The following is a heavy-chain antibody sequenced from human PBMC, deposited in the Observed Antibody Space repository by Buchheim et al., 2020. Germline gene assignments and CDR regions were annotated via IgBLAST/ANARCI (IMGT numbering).Heavy chain of an antibody. CDR2: INPNGGTT. CDR3: ARAWAARLYFDD. D-gene: IGHD6-25*01. Sequence: QVQLVQSGTEVKKPGASVKVSCKASGYTFTSYYMNWVRQAPGQGLEWMGIINPNGGTTNYAQKFQGRVTMTRDTSTSTVYIELSSLRTEDTAIYFCARAWAARLYFDDWGQGTL. CDR1: GYTFTSYY. J-gene: IGHJ4*02. V-gene: IGHV1-46*01.